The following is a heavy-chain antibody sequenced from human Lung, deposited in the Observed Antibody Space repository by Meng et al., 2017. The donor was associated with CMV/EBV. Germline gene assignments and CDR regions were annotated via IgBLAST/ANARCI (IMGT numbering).Heavy chain of an antibody. CDR1: GFTFSSYS. CDR3: ARGSPHWNYPPDYYGMDA. Sequence: GGSLRLXCAASGFTFSSYSMNWVRQAPGKGLEWVSYISSSSSTIYYADSVKGRFTISRDNAKSSLYLQMNSLRAEDTAVYYCARGSPHWNYPPDYYGMDAXGQGXTVTASS. J-gene: IGHJ6*02. V-gene: IGHV3-48*04. D-gene: IGHD1-7*01. CDR2: ISSSSSTI.